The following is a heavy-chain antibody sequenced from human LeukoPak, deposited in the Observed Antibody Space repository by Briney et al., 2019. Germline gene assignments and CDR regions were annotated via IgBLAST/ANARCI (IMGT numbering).Heavy chain of an antibody. V-gene: IGHV3-21*01. J-gene: IGHJ4*02. D-gene: IGHD6-19*01. CDR3: ARGNSYSSGWRLIDS. Sequence: KPGGSLRLSCAASGFTFSSYSMNWVRQAPGKGLEWVSSISSSSSYIYYADSVKGRFTISRDNAKNSLYLQMNSLRAEDTAVYYCARGNSYSSGWRLIDSWGQGTLVTVSS. CDR1: GFTFSSYS. CDR2: ISSSSSYI.